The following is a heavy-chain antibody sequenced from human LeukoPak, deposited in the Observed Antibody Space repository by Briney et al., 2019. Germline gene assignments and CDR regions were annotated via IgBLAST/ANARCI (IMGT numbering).Heavy chain of an antibody. Sequence: PSQTLSLTCAVSGGSISSGGYSWSWIRQPPGKGLEWIGYIYYSGSTYYNPSLKSRVTISVDTSKNQFSLKLSSVTAADTAVYYCAREPHIGLWASNWGQGTLVTVSS. J-gene: IGHJ4*02. D-gene: IGHD5-18*01. CDR2: IYYSGST. CDR3: AREPHIGLWASN. V-gene: IGHV4-31*11. CDR1: GGSISSGGYS.